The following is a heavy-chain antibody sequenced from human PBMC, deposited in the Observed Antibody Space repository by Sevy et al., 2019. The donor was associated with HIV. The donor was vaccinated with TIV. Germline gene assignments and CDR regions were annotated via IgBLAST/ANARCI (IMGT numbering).Heavy chain of an antibody. CDR3: ARAGATIFGIVTMSFDV. J-gene: IGHJ4*02. V-gene: IGHV6-1*01. CDR1: GDSVSTNSAV. CDR2: TYYRSKWYN. D-gene: IGHD3-3*01. Sequence: SQTLSLTCAISGDSVSTNSAVWNWIRQSPSRGLEWLGRTYYRSKWYNDYSVSLKGRLTITPDTSKNQFSLRLKSVTADDTAVYFCARAGATIFGIVTMSFDVWGQGTLVTVSS.